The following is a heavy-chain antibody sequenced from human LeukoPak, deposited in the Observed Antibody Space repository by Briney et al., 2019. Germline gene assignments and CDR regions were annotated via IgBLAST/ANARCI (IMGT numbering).Heavy chain of an antibody. Sequence: GGSLRLSCAASGFSFDDNDMHWARQAPGKGLEWVSLISGDGGTKYYAGSVKGRFTISRDNSKNSLYLQMNSLRTEDTALYYCAKVASTGDPTFDYWGQGTLVTVSS. D-gene: IGHD4-17*01. CDR1: GFSFDDND. CDR2: ISGDGGTK. J-gene: IGHJ4*02. V-gene: IGHV3-43*02. CDR3: AKVASTGDPTFDY.